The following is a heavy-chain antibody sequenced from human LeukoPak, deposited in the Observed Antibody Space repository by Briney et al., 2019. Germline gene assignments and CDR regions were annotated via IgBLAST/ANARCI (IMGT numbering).Heavy chain of an antibody. D-gene: IGHD5-18*01. J-gene: IGHJ6*02. V-gene: IGHV3-23*01. CDR1: GFTFSSYA. Sequence: GGSLRLSCAASGFTFSSYAMSWVRQAPGKGLEWVSAINGSGGSTYYADSVKGRFTISRDNSKNTLYLQMNSLRAEDTAVYYCAEGGYSYGYGDYYYYYGMDVWGQGTTVTVSS. CDR3: AEGGYSYGYGDYYYYYGMDV. CDR2: INGSGGST.